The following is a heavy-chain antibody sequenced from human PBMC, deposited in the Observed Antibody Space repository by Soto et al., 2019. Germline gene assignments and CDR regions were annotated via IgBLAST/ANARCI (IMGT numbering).Heavy chain of an antibody. J-gene: IGHJ4*02. CDR2: IKREIDGGTT. CDR1: RFTFRDAW. CDR3: TTGLSNGYYNFDF. V-gene: IGHV3-15*01. D-gene: IGHD3-22*01. Sequence: SGGSLRLSCAASRFTFRDAWMSWVRQAPGKGLEWVGRIKREIDGGTTDYAAPVKGRFTISRDDSENTLYLQMNSLKTEDTAVYYCTTGLSNGYYNFDFWGQGTLVTVSS.